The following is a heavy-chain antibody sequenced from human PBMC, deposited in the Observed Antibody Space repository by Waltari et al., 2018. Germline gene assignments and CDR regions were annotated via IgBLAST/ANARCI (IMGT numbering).Heavy chain of an antibody. J-gene: IGHJ6*02. D-gene: IGHD1-26*01. Sequence: QLQLQESGPGLVKPSETLSLTCTVSGGSISSSSYYWGWIRQPPGKGLEWIGSIYYSGGTSYNPSLKSRFTISVDTSKNQFSLKLSSVTAADTAVYYCATRSGIVGAPAGMDVWGQGTTVTVSS. CDR1: GGSISSSSYY. V-gene: IGHV4-39*01. CDR2: IYYSGGT. CDR3: ATRSGIVGAPAGMDV.